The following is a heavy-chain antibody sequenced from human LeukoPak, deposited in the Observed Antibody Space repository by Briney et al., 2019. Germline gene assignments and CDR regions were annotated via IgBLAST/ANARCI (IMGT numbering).Heavy chain of an antibody. CDR2: INPNSGGT. CDR3: ARDSGGDYYDSSGYSTLDFDY. J-gene: IGHJ4*02. Sequence: GASVKVSCKASGYTFTGYDMHWVRQAPGQGLEWMGWINPNSGGTNYAQKFQGRVTMTRDTSISTAYMELSRLRSDDTAEYYCARDSGGDYYDSSGYSTLDFDYWGQGTLVTVSS. V-gene: IGHV1-2*02. D-gene: IGHD3-22*01. CDR1: GYTFTGYD.